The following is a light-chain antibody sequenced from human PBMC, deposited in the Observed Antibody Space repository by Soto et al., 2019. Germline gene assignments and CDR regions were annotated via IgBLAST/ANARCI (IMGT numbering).Light chain of an antibody. CDR3: QQYDTSPPIT. V-gene: IGKV3-20*01. J-gene: IGKJ5*01. CDR2: GAS. CDR1: QSVISSY. Sequence: DIVLTQSPGTLSLSPGERSTLSCRAIQSVISSYLAWYQQKPGQPPSLLIYGASSRASGIPDRFSGSGSGTDFILTISRLEPEDFAVYYCQQYDTSPPITFGQGTRLEIK.